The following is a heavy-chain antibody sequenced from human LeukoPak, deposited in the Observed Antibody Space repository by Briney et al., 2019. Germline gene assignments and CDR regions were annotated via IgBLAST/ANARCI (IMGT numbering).Heavy chain of an antibody. D-gene: IGHD1-26*01. Sequence: PGGSLRLSCAASGFTVSSNYMSWVRQAPGRGLEWVSIIYSGGSTFYADSVKGRFTISRDNSKNTLYLQMNSLRAEDTAVYYCARGGSYLSAFDIWGQGTMVTVSS. V-gene: IGHV3-53*01. CDR1: GFTVSSNY. CDR2: IYSGGST. CDR3: ARGGSYLSAFDI. J-gene: IGHJ3*02.